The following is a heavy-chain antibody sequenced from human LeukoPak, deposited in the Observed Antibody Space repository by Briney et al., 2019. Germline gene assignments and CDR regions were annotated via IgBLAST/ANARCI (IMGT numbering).Heavy chain of an antibody. CDR1: GFTFSSYA. CDR2: ISYDGSNK. J-gene: IGHJ4*02. D-gene: IGHD6-13*01. Sequence: GGSLRLSCAASGFTFSSYAMHWVRQAPGKGLEWVAVISYDGSNKYYADSVKGRFTISRDNSKNTLYLQMNSLRAEDTAVYYCARASGAATGLSGYWGQGTLVTVSS. CDR3: ARASGAATGLSGY. V-gene: IGHV3-30-3*01.